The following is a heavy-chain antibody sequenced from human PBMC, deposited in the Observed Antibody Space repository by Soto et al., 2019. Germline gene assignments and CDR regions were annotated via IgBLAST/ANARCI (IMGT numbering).Heavy chain of an antibody. CDR2: IKSKTDGGTT. CDR1: GFTFSNAW. V-gene: IGHV3-15*07. CDR3: TTEYYDFWSGYDY. J-gene: IGHJ4*02. Sequence: LRLSCAASGFTFSNAWMNWVRQAPGKGLEWVGRIKSKTDGGTTDYAAPVKGRFTISRDDSKNTLYLQMNSLKTEDTAVYYCTTEYYDFWSGYDYWGQGTLVTVSS. D-gene: IGHD3-3*01.